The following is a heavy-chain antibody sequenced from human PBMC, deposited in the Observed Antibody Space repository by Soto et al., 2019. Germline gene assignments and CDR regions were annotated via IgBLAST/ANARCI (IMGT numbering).Heavy chain of an antibody. J-gene: IGHJ4*02. V-gene: IGHV3-9*01. D-gene: IGHD2-2*01. CDR1: GFTFDDYA. CDR2: ISWNSGSI. CDR3: AKTPSQLKIADYFDY. Sequence: GGSLRLSCAASGFTFDDYAMHWVRQAPGKGLEWVSGISWNSGSIGYADSVKGRFTISRDNAKNSLYLQMNSLRAEDTALYYCAKTPSQLKIADYFDYWGQGTLVTVSS.